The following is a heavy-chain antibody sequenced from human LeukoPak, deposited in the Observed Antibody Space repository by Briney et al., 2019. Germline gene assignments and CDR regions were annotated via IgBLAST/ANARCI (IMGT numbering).Heavy chain of an antibody. Sequence: GGSLRLSCAASGFTFSDYYMSWVRQAPGKGLVWVSRINSDGSSTSYADSVKGRFTISRDNAKNTLYLQMNSLRAEDTAVYYCASPGGAYSGSHDYWGQGTLVTVSS. V-gene: IGHV3-74*01. J-gene: IGHJ4*02. CDR3: ASPGGAYSGSHDY. CDR1: GFTFSDYY. D-gene: IGHD1-26*01. CDR2: INSDGSST.